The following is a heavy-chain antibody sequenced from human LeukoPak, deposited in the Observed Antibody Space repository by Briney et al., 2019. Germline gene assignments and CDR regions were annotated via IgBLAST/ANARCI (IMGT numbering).Heavy chain of an antibody. CDR3: ARDPGSLTGYPDY. D-gene: IGHD3-9*01. J-gene: IGHJ4*02. CDR1: GGSFRGYY. Sequence: PSETLSLTCAVYGGSFRGYYWSWIRRPPGKGLEWIGEINHSGSTNYNPSLKSRVTISVDTSKTQFSLKLSSVTAADTAVYYCARDPGSLTGYPDYWGQGTLVTVSS. V-gene: IGHV4-34*01. CDR2: INHSGST.